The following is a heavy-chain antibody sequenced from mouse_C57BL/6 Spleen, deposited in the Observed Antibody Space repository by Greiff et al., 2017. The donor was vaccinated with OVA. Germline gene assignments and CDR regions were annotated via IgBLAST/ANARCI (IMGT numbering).Heavy chain of an antibody. Sequence: VQLQQPGAELVKPGASVKLSCKASGYTFTSYWMHWVKQRPGQGLEWIGMIHPNSGSTNYNEKFKSKATLTVGKSSSTAYMQLSSLTSEDSAVYYCARAGTEWYFDVWGTGTTVTVSS. D-gene: IGHD4-1*01. V-gene: IGHV1-64*01. CDR3: ARAGTEWYFDV. CDR1: GYTFTSYW. J-gene: IGHJ1*03. CDR2: IHPNSGST.